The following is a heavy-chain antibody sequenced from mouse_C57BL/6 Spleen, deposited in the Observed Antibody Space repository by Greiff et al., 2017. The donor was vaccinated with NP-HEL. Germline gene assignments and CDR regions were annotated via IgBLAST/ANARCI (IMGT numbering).Heavy chain of an antibody. V-gene: IGHV5-17*01. D-gene: IGHD2-5*01. CDR2: ISSGSSTI. Sequence: DVMLVESGGGLVKPGGSLKLSCAASGFTFSDYGMHWVRQAPEKGLEWVAYISSGSSTIYYADTVKGRFTISRDNAKNTLFLQMTSLRSEDTAMYYCARKAPYYSNYLDYWGQGTTLTVSS. CDR3: ARKAPYYSNYLDY. J-gene: IGHJ2*01. CDR1: GFTFSDYG.